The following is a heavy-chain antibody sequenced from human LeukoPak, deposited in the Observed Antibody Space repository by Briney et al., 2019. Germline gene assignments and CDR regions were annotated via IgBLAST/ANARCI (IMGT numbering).Heavy chain of an antibody. CDR1: GFTFSSYA. CDR2: ISGSGGST. V-gene: IGHV3-23*01. CDR3: AKSPPGPYYYDSSGYVDY. D-gene: IGHD3-22*01. Sequence: GGSLRLSCAASGFTFSSYAMSWVRQAPGKGLEWVSAISGSGGSTYYADSVKGRFTISRDNSKNTLYLQMNSLRAEDTAVYYCAKSPPGPYYYDSSGYVDYWGQGTLVAVSS. J-gene: IGHJ4*02.